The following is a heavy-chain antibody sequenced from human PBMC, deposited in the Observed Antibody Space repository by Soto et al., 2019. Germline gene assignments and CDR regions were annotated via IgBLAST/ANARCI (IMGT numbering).Heavy chain of an antibody. J-gene: IGHJ6*02. D-gene: IGHD3-3*01. CDR1: GGSISSSSYY. CDR3: ASNYDFWSGKGYYYGMDV. Sequence: SETLSLTCTVSGGSISSSSYYWGWIRQPPGKGLEWIGSIYYSGSTYYNPSLKSRVTISVDTSKNQFSLKLSSVTAADTAVYYCASNYDFWSGKGYYYGMDVWGQGTTVTDSS. CDR2: IYYSGST. V-gene: IGHV4-39*01.